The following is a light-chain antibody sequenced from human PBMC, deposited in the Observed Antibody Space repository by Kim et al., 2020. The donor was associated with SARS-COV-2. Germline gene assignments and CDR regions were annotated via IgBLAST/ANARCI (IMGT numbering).Light chain of an antibody. Sequence: SSELTQDPAVSVALGQTVRITCQGDSLRSYYASWYQQKPGQAPVLVIYGKNNRPSGIPDRFSGSSSGNTASLIITGAQAEDEADYYCNSRDSSGNFVVFGGGTQLTVL. CDR1: SLRSYY. CDR3: NSRDSSGNFVV. J-gene: IGLJ2*01. V-gene: IGLV3-19*01. CDR2: GKN.